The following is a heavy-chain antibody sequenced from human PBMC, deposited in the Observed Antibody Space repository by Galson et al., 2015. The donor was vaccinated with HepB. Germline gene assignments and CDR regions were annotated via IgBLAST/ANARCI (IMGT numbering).Heavy chain of an antibody. J-gene: IGHJ6*02. CDR2: TYYRSKWST. CDR3: AREWGKYGMDV. Sequence: CAISGDSVSSASATWHRIRQSPSGGLEWLGKTYYRSKWSTNYAMSVKSRISINADTSKNQFSLQLSSVTAADTAVYYCAREWGKYGMDVWGQGTTVTVSS. V-gene: IGHV6-1*01. D-gene: IGHD1-26*01. CDR1: GDSVSSASAT.